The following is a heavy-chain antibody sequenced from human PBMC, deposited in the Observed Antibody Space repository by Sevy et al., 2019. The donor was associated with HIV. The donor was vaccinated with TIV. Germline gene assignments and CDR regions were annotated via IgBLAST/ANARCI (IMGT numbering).Heavy chain of an antibody. J-gene: IGHJ4*02. CDR1: GFTFSSYS. CDR2: ISSSNNYI. CDR3: ARDLREYSSSSKYYFDY. V-gene: IGHV3-21*01. Sequence: GGSLRLSCAASGFTFSSYSMNWVRQAPGKGMEWVSSISSSNNYIYYADSLKGRFTISRDNAKNSLYLQMNSLRAEETAVSYCARDLREYSSSSKYYFDYWGQGILVTVSS. D-gene: IGHD6-6*01.